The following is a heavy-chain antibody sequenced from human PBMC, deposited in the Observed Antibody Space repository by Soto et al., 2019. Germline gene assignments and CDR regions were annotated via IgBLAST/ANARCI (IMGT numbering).Heavy chain of an antibody. V-gene: IGHV3-9*01. CDR2: ISWNSGSI. CDR3: AKGDYYLDY. Sequence: SLRLSCAASGFTFDDYAMHWVRQAPGKGLEWVSGISWNSGSIGYADSVKGRFTISRDSAKNSLYLQMNSLRAEDAALYYCAKGDYYLDYWGQGTLVTVSS. D-gene: IGHD3-3*01. CDR1: GFTFDDYA. J-gene: IGHJ4*02.